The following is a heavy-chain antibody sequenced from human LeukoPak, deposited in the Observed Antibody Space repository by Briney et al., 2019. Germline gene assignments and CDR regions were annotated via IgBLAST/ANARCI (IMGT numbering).Heavy chain of an antibody. CDR1: GFTFSDYY. CDR3: ARVKGSYATDY. D-gene: IGHD5-18*01. V-gene: IGHV3-11*06. Sequence: GSLRLSCAASGFTFSDYYITWIRRAPGKGLEWVSHISATGTHTHYADSVKGRFTISRDNAKNSLYLQMTSLRADDTAVYYCARVKGSYATDYWGQGTLVTVSS. CDR2: ISATGTHT. J-gene: IGHJ4*02.